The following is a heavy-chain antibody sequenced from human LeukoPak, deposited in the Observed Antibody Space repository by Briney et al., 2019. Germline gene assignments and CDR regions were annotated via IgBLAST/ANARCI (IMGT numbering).Heavy chain of an antibody. Sequence: PGGSLRLSCAASGFTFSSYTMTWVRQAPGKGLEWVSVISGSGGTTYYADSVKGRFTISRDNFKNTLYLQMNSLRAEDTALYYCAKGRTGYIPDFWGQGTLATVAS. J-gene: IGHJ4*02. CDR2: ISGSGGTT. CDR3: AKGRTGYIPDF. D-gene: IGHD1-1*01. V-gene: IGHV3-23*01. CDR1: GFTFSSYT.